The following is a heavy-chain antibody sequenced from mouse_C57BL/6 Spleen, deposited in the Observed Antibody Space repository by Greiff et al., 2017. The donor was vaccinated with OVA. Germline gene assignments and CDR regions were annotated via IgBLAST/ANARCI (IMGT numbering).Heavy chain of an antibody. CDR2: ISDGGSYT. D-gene: IGHD1-1*01. Sequence: DVQLVESGGGLVKPGGSLKLSCAASGFTFSSYAMSWVRQTPEKRLEWVATISDGGSYTYYPDNVKGRFTISRDNAKNNLYLQMSHLKSEDTAMYYCAREGDYYGSSYEVWGTGTTVTVSS. CDR1: GFTFSSYA. J-gene: IGHJ1*03. V-gene: IGHV5-4*01. CDR3: AREGDYYGSSYEV.